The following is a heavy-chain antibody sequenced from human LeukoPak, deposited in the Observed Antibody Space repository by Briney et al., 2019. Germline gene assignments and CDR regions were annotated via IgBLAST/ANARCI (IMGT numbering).Heavy chain of an antibody. D-gene: IGHD1-14*01. V-gene: IGHV1-2*02. J-gene: IGHJ4*02. CDR2: INPNSGGT. CDR3: ARPVEPIFGLYYFDY. Sequence: GASVKVSCKASGYTFTGYYMHWVRQAPGQGLEWMGWINPNSGGTNYAQKFQGRVTMTRDTSISTAYMELSRLRSDDTAVYYCARPVEPIFGLYYFDYWGQGTLVTVSS. CDR1: GYTFTGYY.